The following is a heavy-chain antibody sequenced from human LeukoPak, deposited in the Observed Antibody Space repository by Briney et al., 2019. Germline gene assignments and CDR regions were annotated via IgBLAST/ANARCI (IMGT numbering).Heavy chain of an antibody. Sequence: PSGTLSLTCAVSGGSISSSNWWSWVRQTPAKGMEWIGEVNESGGTNISPSLRSRVILSVDTSKNQFSLKLISVTVADTAIYYCARGQGATVPQVGKNWFDPWGQGTRVTVSS. CDR1: GGSISSSNW. CDR3: ARGQGATVPQVGKNWFDP. D-gene: IGHD1-26*01. J-gene: IGHJ5*02. V-gene: IGHV4-4*02. CDR2: VNESGGT.